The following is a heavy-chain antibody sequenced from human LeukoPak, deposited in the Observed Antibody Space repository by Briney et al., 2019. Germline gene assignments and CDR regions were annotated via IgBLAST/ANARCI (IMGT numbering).Heavy chain of an antibody. Sequence: SVKVSCKASGYTFTGYYMHWVRQAPGQGLEWMGGIIPIFGTANYAQKFQGRVTITADESTSTAYMELSSLRSEDTAVYYCARKLSSGSYMNYWGQGTLVTVSS. D-gene: IGHD1-26*01. CDR3: ARKLSSGSYMNY. CDR1: GYTFTGYY. CDR2: IIPIFGTA. J-gene: IGHJ4*02. V-gene: IGHV1-69*13.